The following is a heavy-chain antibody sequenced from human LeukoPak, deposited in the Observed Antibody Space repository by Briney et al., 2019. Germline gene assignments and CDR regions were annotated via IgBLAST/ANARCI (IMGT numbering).Heavy chain of an antibody. CDR3: ATVPIVGATNDAFDI. V-gene: IGHV1-24*01. CDR2: FDPEDGET. Sequence: ASVKVSCKVSGYTLTELSMHWVPQAPGKGLEWMGGFDPEDGETIYAQKFQGRVTMTEDTSTDTAYMELSSLRSEDKAVYSCATVPIVGATNDAFDIWGQGTMVTVSS. D-gene: IGHD1-26*01. CDR1: GYTLTELS. J-gene: IGHJ3*02.